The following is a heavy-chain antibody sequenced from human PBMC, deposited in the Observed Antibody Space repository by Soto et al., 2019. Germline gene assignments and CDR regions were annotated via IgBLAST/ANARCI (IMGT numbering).Heavy chain of an antibody. CDR2: IYHSGST. J-gene: IGHJ3*02. CDR1: GGSISSGGYS. D-gene: IGHD3-22*01. V-gene: IGHV4-30-2*01. CDR3: ARDLARWGLSMIVVPDAFDI. Sequence: SETLSLTCAVSGGSISSGGYSWSWIRQPPGKGLEWIGYIYHSGSTYYNPSLKSRVTISVDRSKNQFSLKLSSVTAADTAVYYCARDLARWGLSMIVVPDAFDIWGQGTMVTVSS.